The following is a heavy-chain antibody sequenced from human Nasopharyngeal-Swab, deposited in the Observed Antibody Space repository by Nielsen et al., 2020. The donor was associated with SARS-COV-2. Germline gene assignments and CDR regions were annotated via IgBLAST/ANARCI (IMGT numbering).Heavy chain of an antibody. CDR2: IYPGDSTP. CDR3: ARLYGGYVDY. Sequence: GESLKISRQGSGYYFSTYCIGWVRQMPGGGLEWMGIIYPGDSTPRYRPSFQGPVTISADKSSTAYLQWSSLKASDTAMYFCARLYGGYVDYWGQGTLVTVSS. J-gene: IGHJ4*02. V-gene: IGHV5-51*01. D-gene: IGHD4/OR15-4a*01. CDR1: GYYFSTYC.